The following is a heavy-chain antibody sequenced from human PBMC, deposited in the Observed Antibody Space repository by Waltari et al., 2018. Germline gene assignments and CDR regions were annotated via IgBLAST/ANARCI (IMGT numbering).Heavy chain of an antibody. CDR1: GYTFTSYD. V-gene: IGHV1-8*01. Sequence: QVQLVQSGAEVRKPGASVKVSGKASGYTFTSYDINWVRQATGHGVEWMGWINPNNGNTGNGQKSQGRVTMTRNNSINTAYMELSSLRFEDTAVYYCARGPGIAAAGSPTYYFDYWGQGTLVTVSS. CDR3: ARGPGIAAAGSPTYYFDY. J-gene: IGHJ4*02. D-gene: IGHD6-13*01. CDR2: INPNNGNT.